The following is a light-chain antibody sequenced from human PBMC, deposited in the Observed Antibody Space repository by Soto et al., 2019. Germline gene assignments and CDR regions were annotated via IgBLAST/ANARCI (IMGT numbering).Light chain of an antibody. J-gene: IGLJ3*02. CDR2: GNS. Sequence: QSVLTQPPSVSGAPGQRVTISCTGGSSKIGAGYDVHGYQQLPGTAPKLLIYGNSNRPSGVPDRFSGSKSGTSASLAITGLQAEDEADYYCQSYDSSLRGRVFGGGTKLTVL. CDR1: SSKIGAGYD. CDR3: QSYDSSLRGRV. V-gene: IGLV1-40*01.